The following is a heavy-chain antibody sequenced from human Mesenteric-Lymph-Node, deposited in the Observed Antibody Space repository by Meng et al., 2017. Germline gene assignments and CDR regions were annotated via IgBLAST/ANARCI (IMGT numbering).Heavy chain of an antibody. Sequence: GESLKISCAASGFTFSSYSMNWVRQAPGKGLEWVSSISTRSSYIHYAASVKGRFTISRDNAKNSLYLQMDSLAAEDTAVYYCARGRYYYDGSGFQYWGQGTLVTVSS. D-gene: IGHD3-22*01. CDR3: ARGRYYYDGSGFQY. V-gene: IGHV3-21*01. CDR1: GFTFSSYS. J-gene: IGHJ1*01. CDR2: ISTRSSYI.